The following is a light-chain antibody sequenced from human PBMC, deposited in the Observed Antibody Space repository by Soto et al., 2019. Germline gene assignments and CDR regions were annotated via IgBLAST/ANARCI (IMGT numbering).Light chain of an antibody. J-gene: IGLJ1*01. V-gene: IGLV2-14*01. CDR2: EVS. CDR3: SSYKSSNSYV. CDR1: SRDVGGYDF. Sequence: QLVLTQPASVSGSPGQSITISCSGTSRDVGGYDFVSWFQQHPGKAPRLIIYEVSNRPSGVSNRFSGSKSGNTASLTISGLQAEDEADYYCSSYKSSNSYVFGTGTKLTVL.